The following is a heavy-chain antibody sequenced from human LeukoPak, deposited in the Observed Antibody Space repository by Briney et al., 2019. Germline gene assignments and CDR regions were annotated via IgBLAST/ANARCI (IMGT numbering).Heavy chain of an antibody. V-gene: IGHV4-4*02. J-gene: IGHJ4*02. CDR3: ATRDGYNFGY. CDR2: IYYNGNT. Sequence: PSETLSLTCAISGDSINNSNWWSWVRQPPGKGLEWIGEIYYNGNTNYNPSLRSRLTISVDKSKNQFSLKLTSVTAADTAVYYCATRDGYNFGYWGQGTLVTVSS. CDR1: GDSINNSNW. D-gene: IGHD5-24*01.